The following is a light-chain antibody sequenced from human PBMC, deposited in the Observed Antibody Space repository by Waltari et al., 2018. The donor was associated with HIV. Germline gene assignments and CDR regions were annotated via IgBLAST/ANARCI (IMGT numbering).Light chain of an antibody. V-gene: IGLV1-47*01. Sequence: QSVLTQPPPASGTPGQRVVISCFGGDSNVGSHPLYWYQQAPGTAPQLLIYRCSQRPSGVPDRFSGSQYGTSAFLIISGLRSQGEAVYYCASWDVARTGLWVFGGGTKVTVL. CDR1: DSNVGSHP. CDR2: RCS. J-gene: IGLJ3*02. CDR3: ASWDVARTGLWV.